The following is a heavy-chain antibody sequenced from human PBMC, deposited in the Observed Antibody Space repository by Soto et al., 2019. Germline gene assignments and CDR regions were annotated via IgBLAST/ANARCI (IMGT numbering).Heavy chain of an antibody. J-gene: IGHJ4*02. D-gene: IGHD6-13*01. CDR1: GFTFSSYA. CDR3: AKDLWVSSWSENFFDY. CDR2: ISGSGGST. V-gene: IGHV3-23*01. Sequence: GGSLRLSCAASGFTFSSYAMSWVRQAPGKGLEWVSAISGSGGSTYYADSVKGRFTISRDNSKNTLYLQMNSLRAEDTAVYYCAKDLWVSSWSENFFDYWGQGTLVTVSS.